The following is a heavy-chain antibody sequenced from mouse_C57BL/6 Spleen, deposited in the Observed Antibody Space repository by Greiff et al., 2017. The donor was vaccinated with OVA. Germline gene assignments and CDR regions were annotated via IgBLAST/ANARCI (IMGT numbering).Heavy chain of an antibody. J-gene: IGHJ1*03. CDR3: ASSRYSSYGYCGV. Sequence: EVQLQQSGPELVKPGASVKISCKASGYTFTDYYMNWVKQSHGKSLEWIGDINPNNGGTSYNQKFKGKATLTVDKYSSTAYMELRSLTSGDSAVYYGASSRYSSYGYCGVWGTGTTVTVAS. CDR2: INPNNGGT. D-gene: IGHD1-1*01. CDR1: GYTFTDYY. V-gene: IGHV1-26*01.